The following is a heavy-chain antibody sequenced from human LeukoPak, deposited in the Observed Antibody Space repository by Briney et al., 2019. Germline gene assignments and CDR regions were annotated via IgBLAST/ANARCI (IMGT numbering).Heavy chain of an antibody. Sequence: SETLSLTCAVHGGSFSGYYWSWIRQPPGKGLEWIGEINHSGRTNYNPSLKSLVTISVDSSKNQYSLKLSSVAAADTAVYYCASHRGLFGYWGQGTLVTVSS. CDR2: INHSGRT. V-gene: IGHV4-34*01. D-gene: IGHD3-22*01. CDR1: GGSFSGYY. J-gene: IGHJ4*02. CDR3: ASHRGLFGY.